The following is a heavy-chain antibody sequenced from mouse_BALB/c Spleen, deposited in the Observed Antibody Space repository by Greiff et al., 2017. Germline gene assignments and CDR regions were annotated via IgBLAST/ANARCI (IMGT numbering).Heavy chain of an antibody. CDR2: ISSGGSYT. V-gene: IGHV5-6-4*01. CDR1: GFTFSSYT. J-gene: IGHJ3*01. CDR3: TRDRRIHTGLAY. D-gene: IGHD1-1*01. Sequence: EVMLVESGGGLVKPGGSLKLSCAASGFTFSSYTMSWVRQTPEKRLEWVATISSGGSYTYFPDSVKGRFTISRDNAKNTLYLQMSSLKSEDTAMYYCTRDRRIHTGLAYWGQGTLVTVSA.